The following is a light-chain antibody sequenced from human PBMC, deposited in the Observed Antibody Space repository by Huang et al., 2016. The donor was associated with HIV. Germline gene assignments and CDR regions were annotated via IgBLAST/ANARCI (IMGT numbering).Light chain of an antibody. CDR3: QQSYNAPRT. Sequence: DIQMTQSPSSLSAFVGDKVTITCRASENIRKYLNWYQQKPGKAPNLLLYAASSLQSGVPSRFSGSGTGTDFNLTINSLQPEDYATYFCQQSYNAPRTFGQGTKVEIE. V-gene: IGKV1-39*01. CDR1: ENIRKY. J-gene: IGKJ1*01. CDR2: AAS.